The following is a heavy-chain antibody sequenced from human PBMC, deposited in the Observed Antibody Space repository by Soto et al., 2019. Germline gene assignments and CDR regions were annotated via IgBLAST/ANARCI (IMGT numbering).Heavy chain of an antibody. Sequence: GESLKISCKVSGYSFTSYWIGWVRQMPGKGLEWMGIIYPGDSDTRYSPSFQGQVTISADKSISTAYLQWSSLKASDTAMYYCAGGYSYGHYYYYYGMDVWGQGTTVTVSS. CDR2: IYPGDSDT. CDR1: GYSFTSYW. D-gene: IGHD5-18*01. CDR3: AGGYSYGHYYYYYGMDV. J-gene: IGHJ6*02. V-gene: IGHV5-51*01.